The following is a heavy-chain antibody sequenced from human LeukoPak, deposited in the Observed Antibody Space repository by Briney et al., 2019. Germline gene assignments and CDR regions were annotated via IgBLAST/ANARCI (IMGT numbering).Heavy chain of an antibody. J-gene: IGHJ6*02. CDR2: ISSNSNTI. Sequence: PGGSLRLSCADSGFTFSRYSMNWARQAPGKGLEWVSYISSNSNTIYYADSVKGRFTISRDNGKNSLYLQVNSLRAEDTAVYYCARDLQGSYYYGMDVWGQGTTVTVSS. CDR1: GFTFSRYS. CDR3: ARDLQGSYYYGMDV. D-gene: IGHD2-15*01. V-gene: IGHV3-48*01.